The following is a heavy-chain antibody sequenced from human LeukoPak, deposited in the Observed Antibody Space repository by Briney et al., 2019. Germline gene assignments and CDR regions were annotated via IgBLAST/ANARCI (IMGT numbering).Heavy chain of an antibody. J-gene: IGHJ4*02. D-gene: IGHD1-26*01. CDR3: ARVAGGSYSVDH. V-gene: IGHV3-48*02. CDR1: GFTFSNYV. Sequence: GGSLRLSCAASGFTFSNYVMHWVRQAPGKGLLWVSYISSSSTTIYYADSVKGRFTVSRDNAKNSLYLQMNSLRDEDTAVYYCARVAGGSYSVDHWGQGTLVTVSA. CDR2: ISSSSTTI.